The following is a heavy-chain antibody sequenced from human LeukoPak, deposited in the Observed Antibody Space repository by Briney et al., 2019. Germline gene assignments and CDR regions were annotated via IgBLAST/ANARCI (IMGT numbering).Heavy chain of an antibody. D-gene: IGHD2-2*01. CDR1: GGSFSGYY. CDR2: INHSGST. V-gene: IGHV4-34*01. J-gene: IGHJ4*02. Sequence: PSGTLSLTCAVYGGSFSGYYWSWIRQPPGKGLEWIGEINHSGSTNYNPSLKSRVTISVDTSKNQFSLKLSSVTAADTAVYYCARGRSVDIVVVPAAVSIDFDYWGQGTLVTVSS. CDR3: ARGRSVDIVVVPAAVSIDFDY.